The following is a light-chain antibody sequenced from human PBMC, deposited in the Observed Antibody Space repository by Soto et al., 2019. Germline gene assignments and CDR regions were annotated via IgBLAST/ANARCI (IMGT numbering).Light chain of an antibody. CDR2: LNSDGSH. J-gene: IGLJ1*01. Sequence: QSVLTQSPSASASLGASVKLTCTLSSGHSSYAIAWHQQQPEKGPRYLMKLNSDGSHSKGDGIPDRFSGSSSGAERYLTISSLQSEDEADYYCSSYAGSNKSVFGTGTKVTVL. V-gene: IGLV4-69*01. CDR1: SGHSSYA. CDR3: SSYAGSNKSV.